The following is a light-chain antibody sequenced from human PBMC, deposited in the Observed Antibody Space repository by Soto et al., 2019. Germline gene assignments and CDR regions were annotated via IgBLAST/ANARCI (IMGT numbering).Light chain of an antibody. V-gene: IGLV1-40*01. CDR1: SSNIGAGYD. Sequence: QSVLTQPPSVSGAPGQRVTISCTGSSSNIGAGYDVHWYQQLPGTAPKLLIYGNSNRPSGVPDRFSGSKSGTSASLAITGLQAEDEADYYCCSYAGSYTFRVFGGGTKVTVL. J-gene: IGLJ2*01. CDR2: GNS. CDR3: CSYAGSYTFRV.